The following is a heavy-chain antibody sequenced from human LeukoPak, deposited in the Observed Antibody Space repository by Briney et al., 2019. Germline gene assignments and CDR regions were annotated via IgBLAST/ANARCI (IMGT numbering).Heavy chain of an antibody. Sequence: ASVKVSCKASGYTFTSYYMHWVRQAPGQGLEWMGIINPSGGSTSYAQKFQGRVTMTRGTSTSTVYMELSSLRSEDTAVYYCARALGAGTGAFDIWGQGTMVTVPS. J-gene: IGHJ3*02. D-gene: IGHD6-19*01. V-gene: IGHV1-46*01. CDR2: INPSGGST. CDR3: ARALGAGTGAFDI. CDR1: GYTFTSYY.